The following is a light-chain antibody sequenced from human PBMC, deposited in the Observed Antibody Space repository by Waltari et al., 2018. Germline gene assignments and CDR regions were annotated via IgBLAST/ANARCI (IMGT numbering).Light chain of an antibody. CDR2: STS. V-gene: IGKV3-20*01. J-gene: IGKJ4*01. CDR1: QRVTSIS. CDR3: QQYDGSAVT. Sequence: IVLTQSPDTLSLSPGERATLSCRASQRVTSISLAWYQQKPGQAPRLLIYSTSSRATDFSDRFSGSGSGTDFTLTINRLEPEDSAVYHCQQYDGSAVTFGGGTRVEIK.